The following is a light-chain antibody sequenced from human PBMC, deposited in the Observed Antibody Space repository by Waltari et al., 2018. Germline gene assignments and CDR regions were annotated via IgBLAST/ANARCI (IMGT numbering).Light chain of an antibody. V-gene: IGLV2-14*01. CDR2: EVS. J-gene: IGLJ2*01. CDR1: SSDVGCTNY. Sequence: QSALTQPASVSGSPGQSIPLSCTGTSSDVGCTNYVSWYQQHPGKAPKLMIYEVSNRPSGVSNRFSGSKSGNTASLTISGLQAEDEADYYCSSYTSSSPVVFGGGTKLTVL. CDR3: SSYTSSSPVV.